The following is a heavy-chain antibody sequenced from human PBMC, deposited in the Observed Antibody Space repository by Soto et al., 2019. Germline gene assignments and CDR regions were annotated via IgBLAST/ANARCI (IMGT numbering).Heavy chain of an antibody. J-gene: IGHJ4*02. CDR2: MNPNSGNT. CDR3: ARGHSYNWNDSGNDY. D-gene: IGHD1-20*01. CDR1: GYTFTSYD. Sequence: GASVRVSCKASGYTFTSYDINWVRQATGQGLEWMGWMNPNSGNTGYAQKFQGRVTMTRNTSISTAYMELSSLRSEDTAVYYCARGHSYNWNDSGNDYWGQGTLVTVSS. V-gene: IGHV1-8*01.